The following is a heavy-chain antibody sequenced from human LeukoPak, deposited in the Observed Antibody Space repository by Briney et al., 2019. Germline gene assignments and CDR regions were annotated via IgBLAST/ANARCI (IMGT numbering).Heavy chain of an antibody. V-gene: IGHV3-30*02. CDR3: AKIAVRGVIINYFDY. Sequence: HPGGSLRLSCAASRFTFSSYGMHWVRQAPGKGLEWVAFIRYDATNKYYADSVKGRFTISRDNSKNTLYLQMNSLRGEDTAVYYCAKIAVRGVIINYFDYWGQGTLVTVSS. CDR1: RFTFSSYG. J-gene: IGHJ4*02. CDR2: IRYDATNK. D-gene: IGHD3-10*01.